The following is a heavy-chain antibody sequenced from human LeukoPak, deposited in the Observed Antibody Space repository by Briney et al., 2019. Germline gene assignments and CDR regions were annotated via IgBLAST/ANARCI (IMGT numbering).Heavy chain of an antibody. CDR3: ARSNSPPYYFDY. D-gene: IGHD5-18*01. Sequence: PGGSLRLSCAASGSTVSSNYMSWVRQAPGKGLKWVSVFYSGGSTYYADSVKGRFTISRDNSKNTLYLQMNSLRAEDTAVYYCARSNSPPYYFDYWGQGTLVTVSS. CDR2: FYSGGST. CDR1: GSTVSSNY. J-gene: IGHJ4*02. V-gene: IGHV3-53*01.